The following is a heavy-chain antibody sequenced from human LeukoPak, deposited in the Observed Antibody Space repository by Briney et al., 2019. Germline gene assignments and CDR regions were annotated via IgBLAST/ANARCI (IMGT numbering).Heavy chain of an antibody. V-gene: IGHV3-20*04. CDR3: ARRSVAGATTGYYYDS. CDR2: INWNGDNP. Sequence: GGSLRLSCEASGFTFEDYGMTWVRQRPGKGLEYVCEINWNGDNPVYENSLRGRFTISRDNAKNSVYLQMSSLRVDDTAFYYCARRSVAGATTGYYYDSWGQGTLVTVSS. J-gene: IGHJ4*02. CDR1: GFTFEDYG. D-gene: IGHD1-26*01.